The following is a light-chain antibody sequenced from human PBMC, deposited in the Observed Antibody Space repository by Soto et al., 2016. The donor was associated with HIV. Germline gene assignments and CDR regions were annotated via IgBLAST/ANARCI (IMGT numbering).Light chain of an antibody. CDR2: KAS. CDR3: QQYRA. J-gene: IGKJ1*01. Sequence: DIQMTQSPSTLSASVGDRVTITCRANKTINNWLAWNQQIPGKAPKILIYKASTLESGVPSRFSGSGSGTEFTLTISSLQPDDFATYYCQQYRAFGQGTKVEIK. CDR1: KTINNW. V-gene: IGKV1-5*03.